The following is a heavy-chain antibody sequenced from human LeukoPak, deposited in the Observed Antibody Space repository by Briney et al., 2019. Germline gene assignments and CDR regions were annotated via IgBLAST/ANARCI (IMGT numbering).Heavy chain of an antibody. D-gene: IGHD2-2*01. J-gene: IGHJ5*02. CDR3: ARRLTQYDCFDP. CDR2: TYYRSTWYN. V-gene: IGHV6-1*01. Sequence: SQILSLTCAISGDSVSSNSVTWNWIRQSPSRGLEWLGRTYYRSTWYNDYAVSVRGRIPVNPDTSKNQFSLHLNSVTPEDTAVYYCARRLTQYDCFDPWGQGILVTVSS. CDR1: GDSVSSNSVT.